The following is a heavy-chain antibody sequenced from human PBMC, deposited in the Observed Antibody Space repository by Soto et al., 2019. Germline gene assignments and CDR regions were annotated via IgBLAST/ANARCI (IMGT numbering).Heavy chain of an antibody. CDR1: GYSFTSYW. Sequence: GESLKISCKGSGYSFTSYWIGWVRQMPGKGLEWMGIIYPGDSDTRYSPSFQGQVTISADKSISTAYLQWSSLKASDTAMYYCARLGNSGYDWVFYYYYYGMDVWGQGTTVTVYS. V-gene: IGHV5-51*01. J-gene: IGHJ6*02. CDR3: ARLGNSGYDWVFYYYYYGMDV. D-gene: IGHD5-12*01. CDR2: IYPGDSDT.